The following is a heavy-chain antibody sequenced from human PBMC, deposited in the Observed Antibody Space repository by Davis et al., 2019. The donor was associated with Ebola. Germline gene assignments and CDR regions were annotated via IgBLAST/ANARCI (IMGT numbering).Heavy chain of an antibody. Sequence: GESLKISCAASGFTFSGSAMHWVRQASGKGLEWVGRIRSKANSYATAYAASVNGRFTISRDDSKNTAYLQMNSLKAEDTAVYYCSRSGPDNRGQGTLVTVSS. CDR2: IRSKANSYAT. J-gene: IGHJ4*02. CDR3: SRSGPDN. D-gene: IGHD1-26*01. V-gene: IGHV3-73*01. CDR1: GFTFSGSA.